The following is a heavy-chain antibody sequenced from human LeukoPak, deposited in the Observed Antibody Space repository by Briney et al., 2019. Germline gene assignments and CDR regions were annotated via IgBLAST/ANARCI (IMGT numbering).Heavy chain of an antibody. CDR3: ARAGVERWLQTMDFDY. D-gene: IGHD5-24*01. J-gene: IGHJ4*02. CDR1: GFTFTSYS. CDR2: ISGSSSFI. Sequence: GGSLRLSCAASGFTFTSYSMNWVRQAPGKGLEWVSSISGSSSFINYADSVKGRFTISRDNAKNSLYLQMNSLRAEDTAVYYCARAGVERWLQTMDFDYWGQGTLVTVSS. V-gene: IGHV3-21*04.